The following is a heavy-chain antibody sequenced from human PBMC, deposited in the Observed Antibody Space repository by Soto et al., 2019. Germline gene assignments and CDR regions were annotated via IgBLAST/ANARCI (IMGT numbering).Heavy chain of an antibody. D-gene: IGHD5-18*01. CDR2: IYHSGST. V-gene: IGHV4-4*02. CDR1: GGSISSSHW. CDR3: AKSLGYSYGCFDC. Sequence: QVHLQDSGPGLVKPSGTLSLTCAVSGGSISSSHWWSWVRQPPGKGLEWIGEIYHSGSTNYNPSLQSRVTISVDKSEYQYSLKLNSVTAADTAVYYCAKSLGYSYGCFDCWGQGTLVTVSS. J-gene: IGHJ4*02.